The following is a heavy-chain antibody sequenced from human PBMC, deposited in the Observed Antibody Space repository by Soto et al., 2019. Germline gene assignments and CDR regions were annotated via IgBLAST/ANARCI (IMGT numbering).Heavy chain of an antibody. J-gene: IGHJ3*02. CDR3: ARGGSSDWQVALDI. CDR1: AGSFSHYY. Sequence: SETLSLTCAVYAGSFSHYYWNWIRQSPGKGLEWIGKIKHSGSSNYNPSLRGRVSISVDMSKNQFSLRLTSVTAADTAVYYCARGGSSDWQVALDIWGQGTMVTFSS. CDR2: IKHSGSS. D-gene: IGHD6-19*01. V-gene: IGHV4-34*01.